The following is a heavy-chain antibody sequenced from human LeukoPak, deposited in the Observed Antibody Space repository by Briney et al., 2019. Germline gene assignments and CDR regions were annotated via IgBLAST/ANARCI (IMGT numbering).Heavy chain of an antibody. CDR1: GFTFNNYA. V-gene: IGHV3-23*01. CDR2: ISGSGDII. J-gene: IGHJ5*02. Sequence: WGSLRLSCAASGFTFNNYAMTWVRQAPGKGLEWVSAISGSGDIIYYADSVKGRFTISRDNTKSTLYLQMHSLRAEDTAIYFCAKEGGRSSSSWYWFDPWGQGTLVTVSS. CDR3: AKEGGRSSSSWYWFDP. D-gene: IGHD6-13*01.